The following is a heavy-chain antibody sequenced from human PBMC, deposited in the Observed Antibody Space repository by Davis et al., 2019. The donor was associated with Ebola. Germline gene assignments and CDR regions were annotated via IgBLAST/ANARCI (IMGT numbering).Heavy chain of an antibody. Sequence: GGSLRLSCAASGFTFSSYGMNWVRQAPGKGLEWVSSISRSSSSTYYADSVKGRFTISRDNAKNSLYLQMNSLRAEDTAVYYCARDQRPINDYSNYVSRYYYGMDVWGQGTTVTVSS. CDR1: GFTFSSYG. V-gene: IGHV3-21*01. CDR3: ARDQRPINDYSNYVSRYYYGMDV. D-gene: IGHD4-11*01. CDR2: ISRSSSST. J-gene: IGHJ6*02.